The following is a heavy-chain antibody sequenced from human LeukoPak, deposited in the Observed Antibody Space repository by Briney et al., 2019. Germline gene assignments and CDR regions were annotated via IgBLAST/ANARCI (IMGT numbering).Heavy chain of an antibody. CDR2: ISYDGSNK. J-gene: IGHJ5*02. CDR3: AREAGYSSSWYYLNWFDP. CDR1: GFTFSSYA. Sequence: GRSLRLSCAASGFTFSSYAMHWVRQAPGKGLEWVAVISYDGSNKYYADSVKGRFTISRGNSKNTLYLQMNSLRAEDTAVYYCAREAGYSSSWYYLNWFDPWGQGTLVTVSS. V-gene: IGHV3-30-3*01. D-gene: IGHD6-13*01.